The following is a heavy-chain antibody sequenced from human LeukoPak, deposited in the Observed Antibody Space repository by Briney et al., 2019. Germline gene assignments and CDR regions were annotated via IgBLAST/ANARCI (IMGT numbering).Heavy chain of an antibody. Sequence: PGRSLRLSCTASGFTFGDYAMSWVRQAPGKGLEWVSYISSSGGTIYYADSVKGRFTISRDNAKNSLYLQMNSLRAEDTAVYYCARDLSYCTITSCSYYYYGMDVWGRGTTVTVSS. J-gene: IGHJ6*02. CDR1: GFTFGDYA. CDR2: ISSSGGTI. D-gene: IGHD2-2*01. CDR3: ARDLSYCTITSCSYYYYGMDV. V-gene: IGHV3-48*03.